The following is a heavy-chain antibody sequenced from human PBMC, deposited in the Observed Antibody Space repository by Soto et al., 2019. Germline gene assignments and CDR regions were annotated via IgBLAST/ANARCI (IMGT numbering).Heavy chain of an antibody. CDR3: ARLVGAVTTSAYYYGMDV. CDR2: IYPGDSDT. D-gene: IGHD4-4*01. CDR1: GYSFTSYW. V-gene: IGHV5-51*01. Sequence: PGESLKISCKGSGYSFTSYWIGWVRQMPGKGLEWMGIIYPGDSDTRYSPSFQGQVTISADKSISTAYLQWSSLKASDTATYYCARLVGAVTTSAYYYGMDVWGQGTTVTVSS. J-gene: IGHJ6*02.